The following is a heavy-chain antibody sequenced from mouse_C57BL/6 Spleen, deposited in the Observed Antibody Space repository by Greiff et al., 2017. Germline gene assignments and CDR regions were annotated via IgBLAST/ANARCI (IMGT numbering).Heavy chain of an antibody. CDR3: ARWKYGSSYRYAMDY. V-gene: IGHV1-69*01. D-gene: IGHD1-1*01. J-gene: IGHJ4*01. CDR1: GYTFTSYW. CDR2: IDPSDSYT. Sequence: QVQLQQPGAELVMPGASVKLSCKASGYTFTSYWMHWVKQRPGQGLEWIGEIDPSDSYTNYNQKFKGKSTLTVDKASSTAYMQLSSLTSEDSAVYDSARWKYGSSYRYAMDYWGQGTSVTVSS.